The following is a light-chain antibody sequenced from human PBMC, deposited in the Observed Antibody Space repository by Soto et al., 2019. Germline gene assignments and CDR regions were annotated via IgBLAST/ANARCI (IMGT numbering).Light chain of an antibody. CDR1: RSVLYRSDNQNY. CDR2: GPS. CDR3: QQYNNWPQT. J-gene: IGKJ1*01. V-gene: IGKV3-15*01. Sequence: IVMTHSSPSLAAALVERATMNCSSSRSVLYRSDNQNYLAWYQQKPGQAPRLLIFGPSTRATGVPARFSGSGSGTEFTLTISSLQSEDFAVYYCQQYNNWPQTFGQGTKVDIK.